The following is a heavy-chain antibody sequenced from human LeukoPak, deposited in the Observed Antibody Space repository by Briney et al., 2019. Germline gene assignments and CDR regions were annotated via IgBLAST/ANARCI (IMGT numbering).Heavy chain of an antibody. D-gene: IGHD2-2*01. CDR3: AKGTCSSSSCYGNAFDI. Sequence: GGSLRLSCAASGFTFNNYAMSWVRQAPGKGLEWVSTISGNGGRTYYADSVKGRFTISRDNSNNTLSLQMKSLRVEDTAVYHCAKGTCSSSSCYGNAFDIWAQGTVVTVSS. J-gene: IGHJ3*02. V-gene: IGHV3-23*01. CDR1: GFTFNNYA. CDR2: ISGNGGRT.